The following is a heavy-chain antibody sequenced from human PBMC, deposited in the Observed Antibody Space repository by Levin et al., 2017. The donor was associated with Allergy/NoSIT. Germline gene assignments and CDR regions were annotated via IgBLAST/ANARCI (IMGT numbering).Heavy chain of an antibody. V-gene: IGHV3-23*01. CDR3: AKGAHGDHDL. D-gene: IGHD4-17*01. J-gene: IGHJ5*02. Sequence: GESLKISCAASGFTFSSYAMTWVRQAPGKGLEWVSAISSSFGSTYYADSVKGRFTISRDNSKNTLYLQMKNLRAEDTAIYDCAKGAHGDHDLWGQGTLVTVSS. CDR1: GFTFSSYA. CDR2: ISSSFGST.